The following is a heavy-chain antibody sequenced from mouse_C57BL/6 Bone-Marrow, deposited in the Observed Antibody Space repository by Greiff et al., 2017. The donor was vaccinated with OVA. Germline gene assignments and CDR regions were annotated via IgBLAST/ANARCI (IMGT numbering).Heavy chain of an antibody. CDR3: ARNSKGTAY. D-gene: IGHD3-3*01. V-gene: IGHV2-2*01. CDR1: GFSLTSYG. CDR2: IWSGGST. J-gene: IGHJ3*01. Sequence: VKLVESGPGLVQPSQRLSITCTVSGFSLTSYGVHWVRQSPGKGLEWLGVIWSGGSTDYNAAFISRLSISKDNSKSQVFFKMNSLQADATAIYYCARNSKGTAYWGQGTLVTVSA.